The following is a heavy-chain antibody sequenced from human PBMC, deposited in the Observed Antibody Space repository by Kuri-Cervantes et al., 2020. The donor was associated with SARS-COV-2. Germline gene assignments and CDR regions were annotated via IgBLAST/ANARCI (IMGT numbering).Heavy chain of an antibody. D-gene: IGHD2-2*01. J-gene: IGHJ6*03. CDR3: ARANAEVPAAIIQTAYYYYMDV. V-gene: IGHV4-34*01. CDR1: GGSFSGYY. Sequence: GSLRLSCAVYGGSFSGYYWSWIRQPPGKGLEWIGEINHSGSTNYNPSLKSRVTISVDTSKNQFSLKLSSVTAADTAVYYCARANAEVPAAIIQTAYYYYMDVWGKGTTVTVSS. CDR2: INHSGST.